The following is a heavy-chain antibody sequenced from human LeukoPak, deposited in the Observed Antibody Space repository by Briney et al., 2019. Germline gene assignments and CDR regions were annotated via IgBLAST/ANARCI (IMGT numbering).Heavy chain of an antibody. V-gene: IGHV4-59*01. CDR3: ARGASQMQLWFENAFDI. CDR1: GGSISSYY. Sequence: SETLSLTCTVSGGSISSYYWSWIRQPPGKGLEWIGYIYYSGSTNYNPSLKSRVTISVDTSKNQFSLKLSSVTAADTAVYYCARGASQMQLWFENAFDIWGQGTMVTVSS. J-gene: IGHJ3*02. D-gene: IGHD5-18*01. CDR2: IYYSGST.